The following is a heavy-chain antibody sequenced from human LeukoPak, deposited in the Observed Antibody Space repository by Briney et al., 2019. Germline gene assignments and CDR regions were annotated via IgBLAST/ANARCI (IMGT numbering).Heavy chain of an antibody. Sequence: SGTLSLTCAVYGGSLSDYYWNWIRQPPGKGLEWIGEINHSGSTNYNPSLKGRVTISVDTSKNQSSLRLFSVTAADTAVYYCARAGRFPRLGMDVWGQGTTVTVSS. CDR2: INHSGST. D-gene: IGHD3-3*01. CDR3: ARAGRFPRLGMDV. J-gene: IGHJ6*02. V-gene: IGHV4-34*01. CDR1: GGSLSDYY.